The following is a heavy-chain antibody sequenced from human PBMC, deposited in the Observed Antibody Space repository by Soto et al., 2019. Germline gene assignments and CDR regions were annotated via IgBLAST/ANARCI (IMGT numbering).Heavy chain of an antibody. CDR1: GYGFAGYK. V-gene: IGHV1-2*02. Sequence: QVQLVQSGAETKNPGAPVKVSCRASGYGFAGYKIQGVRRAPGQGPEWLGWIYPNTETTDSSKKFQGRVTMTSDMSTRTVYMELRDLRSDDTAVYYCVSLQTSGWPGVHWGQGTLVTVSS. J-gene: IGHJ4*02. CDR2: IYPNTETT. D-gene: IGHD6-25*01. CDR3: VSLQTSGWPGVH.